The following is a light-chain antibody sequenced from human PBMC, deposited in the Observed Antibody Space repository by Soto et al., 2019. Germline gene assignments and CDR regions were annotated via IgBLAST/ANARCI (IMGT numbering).Light chain of an antibody. CDR1: QNVRTW. J-gene: IGKJ3*01. V-gene: IGKV1-5*03. Sequence: DIQMTQSPSTLSASVGDTVIITCRASQNVRTWLAWYQQKPGKVPNLLIYKASSLESGVPSRFSGSGSGTEFTLTISSLQPDDFATYYCRQYNSYSLFTFGPGTKVDI. CDR2: KAS. CDR3: RQYNSYSLFT.